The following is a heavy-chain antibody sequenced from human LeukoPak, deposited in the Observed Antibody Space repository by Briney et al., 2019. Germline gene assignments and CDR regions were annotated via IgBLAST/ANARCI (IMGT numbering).Heavy chain of an antibody. Sequence: GRSLRLSCAASGFTFSSYGMHWVRQAPGKGLEWVAVISYDGSNKYYADSVKGRFTISRDNSKNTLYLQMNSLRAEDTAVYYCAKWMVRGVNFDYWGQGTLVTVSS. V-gene: IGHV3-30*18. CDR3: AKWMVRGVNFDY. CDR1: GFTFSSYG. CDR2: ISYDGSNK. D-gene: IGHD3-10*01. J-gene: IGHJ4*02.